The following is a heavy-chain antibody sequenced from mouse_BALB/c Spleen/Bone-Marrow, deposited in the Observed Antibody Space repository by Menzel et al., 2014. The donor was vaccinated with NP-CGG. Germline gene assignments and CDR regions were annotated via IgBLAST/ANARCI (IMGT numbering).Heavy chain of an antibody. V-gene: IGHV1-20*02. J-gene: IGHJ2*01. CDR2: INPYNGDT. Sequence: EVQLQQSGPELVKPGASVKISCKASGYSFTGYFMNWVMQSHGKSLEWIGRINPYNGDTFYNQKFKGKATLTVDKSSSTAHMELRSLASEDSAVYYCARSGYYCSSYFDYWGQGTTLTVSS. CDR1: GYSFTGYF. D-gene: IGHD1-1*01. CDR3: ARSGYYCSSYFDY.